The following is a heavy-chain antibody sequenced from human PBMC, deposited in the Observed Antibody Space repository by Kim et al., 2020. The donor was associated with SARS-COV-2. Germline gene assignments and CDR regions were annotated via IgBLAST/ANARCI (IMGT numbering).Heavy chain of an antibody. V-gene: IGHV3-33*01. D-gene: IGHD3-22*01. CDR1: GFTFSSYG. Sequence: GSLRLSCAASGFTFSSYGMHWVRQAPGKGLEWVAVIWYDGSNKYYADSVKGRFTISRDNSKNTLYLQMNSLRAEDTAVYYCARSEGPLNYYDSSGYSAFDSWGQGTMVTVSS. CDR2: IWYDGSNK. J-gene: IGHJ3*02. CDR3: ARSEGPLNYYDSSGYSAFDS.